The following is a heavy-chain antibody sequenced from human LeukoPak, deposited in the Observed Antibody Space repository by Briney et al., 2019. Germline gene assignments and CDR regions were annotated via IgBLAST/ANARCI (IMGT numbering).Heavy chain of an antibody. CDR1: GGSISTSY. D-gene: IGHD4-17*01. J-gene: IGHJ2*01. CDR3: ARPKYADYDWPDWYFDL. CDR2: IYNSGST. V-gene: IGHV4-59*01. Sequence: PSETLSLTCSVSGGSISTSYWIWIRQLPGKGLEWIGYIYNSGSTNYNPSFKSRVTISVDMSKNQFSLKLSSVTAADTAVYYCARPKYADYDWPDWYFDLWVRGTLVTVSS.